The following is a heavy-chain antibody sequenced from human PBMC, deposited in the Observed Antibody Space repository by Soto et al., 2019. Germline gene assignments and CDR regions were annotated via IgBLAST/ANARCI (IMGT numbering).Heavy chain of an antibody. D-gene: IGHD3-10*01. Sequence: ESVGGLVQPGGSLRLSCAASEFTFSNSWMAWVRQAPGKGLEWVSDTNPYGSTTSYVDSVKGRFTVSRDNAKNSLYLQMNSLRVEDTAVYYCARDPAFGALDYWGLGTLVTVSS. CDR1: EFTFSNSW. CDR3: ARDPAFGALDY. J-gene: IGHJ4*02. CDR2: TNPYGSTT. V-gene: IGHV3-7*01.